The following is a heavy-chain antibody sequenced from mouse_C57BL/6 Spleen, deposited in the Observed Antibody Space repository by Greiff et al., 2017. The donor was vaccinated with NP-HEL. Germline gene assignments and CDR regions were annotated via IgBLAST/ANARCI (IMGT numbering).Heavy chain of an antibody. V-gene: IGHV1-69*01. CDR1: GYTFTSYW. J-gene: IGHJ3*01. D-gene: IGHD1-1*01. CDR3: ARSYYGSSYWFAY. Sequence: QVQLQQPGAELVMPGASVKLSCKASGYTFTSYWMHWVKQRPGQGLEWIGELDPSDSYTNYNQKFKGKSTLTVDKSSSTAYMQLSSLTSEDSAVYYCARSYYGSSYWFAYWGQGTLVTVSA. CDR2: LDPSDSYT.